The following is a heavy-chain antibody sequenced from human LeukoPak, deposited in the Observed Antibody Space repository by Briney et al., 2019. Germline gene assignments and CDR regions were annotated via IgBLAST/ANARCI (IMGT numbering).Heavy chain of an antibody. V-gene: IGHV1-18*01. CDR3: ARVNSSSWYSPELLDY. Sequence: ASVKVSCKASGYTFTSYGISWVRQAPGQGLEWMGWISAYNGNTNYAQKPQGRVTMTTDTSTSTAYMELRSLRSDDTAVYYCARVNSSSWYSPELLDYWGQGTLVTVSS. CDR2: ISAYNGNT. J-gene: IGHJ4*02. D-gene: IGHD6-13*01. CDR1: GYTFTSYG.